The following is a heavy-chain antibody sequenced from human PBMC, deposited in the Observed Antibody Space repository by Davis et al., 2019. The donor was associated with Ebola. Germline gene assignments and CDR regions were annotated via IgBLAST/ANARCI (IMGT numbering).Heavy chain of an antibody. D-gene: IGHD7-27*01. CDR2: VYYSGNT. J-gene: IGHJ4*02. Sequence: PSETLSLTCTVSGGSISSSPYYWNWVRQHPGKGLQWIAYVYYSGNTYYNPSLQSRVTISVDTSKSQFSLKLNSATAADTAIYYCARGSLGSSLDYWGQGILVTVSP. CDR3: ARGSLGSSLDY. V-gene: IGHV4-31*03. CDR1: GGSISSSPYY.